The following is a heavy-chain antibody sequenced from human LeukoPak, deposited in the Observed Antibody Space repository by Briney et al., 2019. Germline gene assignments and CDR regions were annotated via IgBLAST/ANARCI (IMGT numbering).Heavy chain of an antibody. D-gene: IGHD2-15*01. CDR1: GLTFSSYA. Sequence: GGSLRLSCAASGLTFSSYAMSWVRQAPGKGLEWVSGISGSGGSTYYADSVKGRFTISRDNSKNTLYLQMNSLRAEDTAVYYCAKVGGGYYYYMDVWGKGTTVTVSS. CDR2: ISGSGGST. CDR3: AKVGGGYYYYMDV. V-gene: IGHV3-23*01. J-gene: IGHJ6*03.